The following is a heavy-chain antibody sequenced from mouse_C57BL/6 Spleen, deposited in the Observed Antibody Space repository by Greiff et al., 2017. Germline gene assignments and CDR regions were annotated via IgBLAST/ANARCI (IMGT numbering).Heavy chain of an antibody. V-gene: IGHV1-80*01. D-gene: IGHD2-1*01. CDR1: GYAFSSYW. CDR2: IYPGDGDT. CDR3: ARENYQGLYAMDY. Sequence: VQLQQSGAELVKPGASVKISCKASGYAFSSYWMNWVKQRPGKGLEWIGQIYPGDGDTNYNGKFKGKATLTADKSSSTAYMQLSSLTSEDSAVYFGARENYQGLYAMDYWGQGTSVTGAS. J-gene: IGHJ4*01.